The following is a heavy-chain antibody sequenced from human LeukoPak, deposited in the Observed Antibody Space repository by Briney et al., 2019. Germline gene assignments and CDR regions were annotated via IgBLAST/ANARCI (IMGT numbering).Heavy chain of an antibody. J-gene: IGHJ4*02. CDR2: IYSGGST. CDR3: ATLWFGNTDY. V-gene: IGHV3-53*01. D-gene: IGHD3-10*01. Sequence: GALRLSCAVSGFIFSSNYVTWVRQAPGKGLDWVSVIYSGGSTYCADSVKGRFTISRDNSKNTLYLQMNSLRAGDTAVYYCATLWFGNTDYWGQGTLVTVSS. CDR1: GFIFSSNY.